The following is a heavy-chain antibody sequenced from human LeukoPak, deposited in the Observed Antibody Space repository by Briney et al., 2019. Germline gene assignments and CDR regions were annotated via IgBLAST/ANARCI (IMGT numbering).Heavy chain of an antibody. CDR1: GFIFSSAW. Sequence: PGGSLRLSCAASGFIFSSAWMTWVRQAPGKGLEWVGHIKNKTHGGATDYAAPVKGRFIISRDDSTNTLYLQMNSLRTEDTAVYYCARGFCGSTSCYQGPFDFWGQGTLVTVSS. D-gene: IGHD2-2*01. J-gene: IGHJ4*02. CDR3: ARGFCGSTSCYQGPFDF. V-gene: IGHV3-15*01. CDR2: IKNKTHGGAT.